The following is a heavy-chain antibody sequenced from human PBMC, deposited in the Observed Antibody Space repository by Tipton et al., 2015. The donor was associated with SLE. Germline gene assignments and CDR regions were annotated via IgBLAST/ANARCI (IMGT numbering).Heavy chain of an antibody. CDR1: GYTFTGYY. D-gene: IGHD6-13*01. V-gene: IGHV1-2*04. CDR3: ARGGLAAAGRFDY. Sequence: QLVQSGAEVKKPGASVKVSCKASGYTFTGYYMHWVRQAPGQGLEWMGWINPNSGGQNYAQKFQGWVTMTRDTSISTAYMELSRLRSDDTAVYYCARGGLAAAGRFDYWGQGTLVTVSS. J-gene: IGHJ4*02. CDR2: INPNSGGQ.